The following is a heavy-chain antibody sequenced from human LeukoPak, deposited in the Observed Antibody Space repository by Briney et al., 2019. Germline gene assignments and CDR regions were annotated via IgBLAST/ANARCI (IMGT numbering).Heavy chain of an antibody. CDR1: GGSFSGYY. V-gene: IGHV4-34*01. Sequence: PSETLSLTCAVYGGSFSGYYWSWIRQPPGKGLEWIGEINHSGSTNYNPSLKSRVTISVGTSKNQFSLKLSSVTAADTAVCYCARAKPDYVWGSYRPLFDYWGQGTLVTVSS. D-gene: IGHD3-16*02. CDR2: INHSGST. J-gene: IGHJ4*02. CDR3: ARAKPDYVWGSYRPLFDY.